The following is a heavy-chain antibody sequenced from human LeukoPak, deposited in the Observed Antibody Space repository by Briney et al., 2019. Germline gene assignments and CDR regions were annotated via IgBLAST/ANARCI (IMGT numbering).Heavy chain of an antibody. V-gene: IGHV3-43*02. J-gene: IGHJ4*02. CDR2: IKGNGDTT. Sequence: GGSLRLSCAASRFTFHNYAMHWVRQAPGKGLEWVSLIKGNGDTTYTDSVKGRFIISRDNSKNSLYLQINSLRSEDSALYYCARDTGSGWSFDYWGLGTLVTVSS. D-gene: IGHD6-19*01. CDR3: ARDTGSGWSFDY. CDR1: RFTFHNYA.